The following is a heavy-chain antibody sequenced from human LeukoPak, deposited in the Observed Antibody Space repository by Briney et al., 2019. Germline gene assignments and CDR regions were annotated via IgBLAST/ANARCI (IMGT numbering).Heavy chain of an antibody. J-gene: IGHJ4*02. D-gene: IGHD6-19*01. CDR1: GYTFTNYW. Sequence: GESLKISCKGSGYTFTNYWIAWVRQMPRKGLEWMGMIYPGDSDSRYSPSFQGQVTFSADKSISTAYLQWSSLKASDSAMYYCVRESGYSSGWYPYWGQGTLVTVSS. V-gene: IGHV5-51*01. CDR2: IYPGDSDS. CDR3: VRESGYSSGWYPY.